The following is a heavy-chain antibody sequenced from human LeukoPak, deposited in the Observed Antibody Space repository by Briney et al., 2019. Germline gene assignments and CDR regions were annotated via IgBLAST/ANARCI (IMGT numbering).Heavy chain of an antibody. D-gene: IGHD3-22*01. Sequence: GGSLRLSCAASGFTFSSYAMNWVRQAPGKGLEWVSGISGSGGRTYYADSVKGRFTISRDNSRNTLFLQLNSLRAEDTAVYYCAKVYYYDGSGYSSPYFFDYRGQGTLVTVSS. CDR3: AKVYYYDGSGYSSPYFFDY. CDR1: GFTFSSYA. V-gene: IGHV3-23*01. J-gene: IGHJ4*02. CDR2: ISGSGGRT.